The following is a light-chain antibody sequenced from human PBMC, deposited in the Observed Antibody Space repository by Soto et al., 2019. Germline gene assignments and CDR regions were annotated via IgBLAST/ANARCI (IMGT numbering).Light chain of an antibody. J-gene: IGKJ4*01. CDR3: QQLNTYSS. V-gene: IGKV1-9*01. CDR2: DAS. CDR1: QGINTY. Sequence: DIQLTQSPSFLSASVGDRVTITCRASQGINTYLAWYQQKLGKAPKVLIYDASKLHSGVPSRFSGSGYGTEFALTISSLQPEDFATYFCQQLNTYSSFGGGTKVDIK.